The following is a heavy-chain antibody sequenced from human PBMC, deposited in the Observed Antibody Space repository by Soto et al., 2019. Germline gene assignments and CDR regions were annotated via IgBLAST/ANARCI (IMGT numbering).Heavy chain of an antibody. Sequence: HPGGSLRLSCAASGFTFSSYGMHWVRQAPGKGLEWVAVIWYDGSNKYYADSVKGRFTISRDNSKNTLYLQMNSLRAEDTAVYYSARDYVPTPQGYDILTGYYNVFLLQPFGYWGQGTLVTVSS. D-gene: IGHD3-9*01. V-gene: IGHV3-33*01. CDR3: ARDYVPTPQGYDILTGYYNVFLLQPFGY. CDR1: GFTFSSYG. CDR2: IWYDGSNK. J-gene: IGHJ4*02.